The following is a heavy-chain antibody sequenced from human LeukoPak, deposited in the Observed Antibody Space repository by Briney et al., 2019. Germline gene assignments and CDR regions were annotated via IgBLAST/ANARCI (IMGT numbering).Heavy chain of an antibody. V-gene: IGHV3-23*01. CDR2: ISGSGGST. CDR3: AKNRRPGRDYYDSSGYLFDY. J-gene: IGHJ4*02. Sequence: GGSLRLSCAASGFTLSSYAMSWVRQAPGKGLEWVSAISGSGGSTYYADSVKGRFTISRDNSKNTLYLQMNSLRAEDTAVYYCAKNRRPGRDYYDSSGYLFDYWGQGALVTVSS. D-gene: IGHD3-22*01. CDR1: GFTLSSYA.